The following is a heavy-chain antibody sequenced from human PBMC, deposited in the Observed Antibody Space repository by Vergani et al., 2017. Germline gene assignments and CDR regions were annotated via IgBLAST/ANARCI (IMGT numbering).Heavy chain of an antibody. CDR2: ISSSSSYI. J-gene: IGHJ6*03. CDR1: GFTFSSYS. V-gene: IGHV3-21*01. CDR3: ARDYYGDYVFRYYYYYMDV. Sequence: EVQLVESGGGLVKPGGSLRLSCAASGFTFSSYSMNWVRQAPGKGLEWVSSISSSSSYIYYADSVKGRFTISRDNAKNSLYLQMNSLRAEDTAVYYCARDYYGDYVFRYYYYYMDVWGKGTTVTVSS. D-gene: IGHD4-17*01.